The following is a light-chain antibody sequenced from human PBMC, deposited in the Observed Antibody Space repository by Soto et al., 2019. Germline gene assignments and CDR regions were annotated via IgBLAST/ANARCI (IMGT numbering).Light chain of an antibody. J-gene: IGLJ3*02. V-gene: IGLV2-8*01. CDR2: EVS. CDR3: NSYAGSNNFRV. Sequence: QSALTQPPSASGSPGQSVTISCTGTSSDVGGYNYVSWYQQHPGKAPKLMIYEVSKRPSGVPDRFSGYKSGNTASLTVSGLQAEDEADYYCNSYAGSNNFRVFGGGTKLTVL. CDR1: SSDVGGYNY.